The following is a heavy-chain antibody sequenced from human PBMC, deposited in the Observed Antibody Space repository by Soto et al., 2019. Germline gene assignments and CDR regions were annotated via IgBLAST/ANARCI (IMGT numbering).Heavy chain of an antibody. J-gene: IGHJ4*02. CDR2: FDPEDGET. CDR1: GYTLTELS. CDR3: ATTRLWAYYFDY. Sequence: ASVKVSCKVSGYTLTELSMHWVRQAPGKGLEWMGGFDPEDGETIYAQKFQGRVTMTEDTSTDTAYMELSSLRSEDTAVYYCATTRLWAYYFDYWGQGTLVTVSS. D-gene: IGHD1-26*01. V-gene: IGHV1-24*01.